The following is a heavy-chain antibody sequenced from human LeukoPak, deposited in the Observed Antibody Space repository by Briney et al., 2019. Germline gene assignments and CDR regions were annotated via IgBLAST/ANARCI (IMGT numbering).Heavy chain of an antibody. CDR3: AKEVYYYGSGSYPFY. J-gene: IGHJ4*02. CDR1: GFTFSSYG. D-gene: IGHD3-10*01. V-gene: IGHV3-30*02. Sequence: PGGSLRLSCAASGFTFSSYGMHWVRQAPGKGLEWVAFIRYDGSNKYYADSVKGRFTISRDNSKNTLYLHMSSLRAEDTAVYYCAKEVYYYGSGSYPFYWGQGTLVTVSS. CDR2: IRYDGSNK.